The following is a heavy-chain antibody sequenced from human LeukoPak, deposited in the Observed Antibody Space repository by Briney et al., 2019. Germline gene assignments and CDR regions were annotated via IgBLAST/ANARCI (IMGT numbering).Heavy chain of an antibody. CDR2: IYHSGST. D-gene: IGHD2-21*02. CDR3: ARALRWVVTATGGLQNSFDP. J-gene: IGHJ5*02. V-gene: IGHV4-4*02. Sequence: SGTLSLACAVSGDSISSSNWWSWVRQPPGKGLEWIGEIYHSGSTNYNPSLKSRVTISVDKSKNQFSLKLSSVTAADTAVYYCARALRWVVTATGGLQNSFDPWGQGTVVIVSS. CDR1: GDSISSSNW.